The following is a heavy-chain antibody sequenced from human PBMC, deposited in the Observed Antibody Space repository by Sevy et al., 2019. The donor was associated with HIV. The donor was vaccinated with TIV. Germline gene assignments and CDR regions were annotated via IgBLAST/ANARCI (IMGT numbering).Heavy chain of an antibody. V-gene: IGHV3-48*03. CDR2: ISSSGGTI. J-gene: IGHJ3*01. D-gene: IGHD2-8*01. CDR3: AKALNPALESMLQVNLPTLKGFDV. CDR1: GFSFNFYD. Sequence: GGSLRLSCAASGFSFNFYDMNWVRQAPGKGLEWVSYISSSGGTIYYADSVKGRFTISRDNSKNVLYLQMNSLRADDTAVYYCAKALNPALESMLQVNLPTLKGFDVWGQGTMVTVSS.